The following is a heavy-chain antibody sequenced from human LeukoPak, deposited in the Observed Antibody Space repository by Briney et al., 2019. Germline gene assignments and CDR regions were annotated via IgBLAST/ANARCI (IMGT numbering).Heavy chain of an antibody. Sequence: SETLSLTCTVSGYSISSGYYWGWIRQPPGKGLEWIGSIYHSGSTYYNPSLKSRVTISVDTSKNQFSLKLSSVTAADTAVYYCARGLGGYCSSTSCYELDYWGQGTLVTVSS. CDR3: ARGLGGYCSSTSCYELDY. CDR1: GYSISSGYY. D-gene: IGHD2-2*03. V-gene: IGHV4-38-2*02. J-gene: IGHJ4*02. CDR2: IYHSGST.